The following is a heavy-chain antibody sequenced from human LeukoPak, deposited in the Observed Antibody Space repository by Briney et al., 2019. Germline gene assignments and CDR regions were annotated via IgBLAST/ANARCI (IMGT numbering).Heavy chain of an antibody. CDR3: ARRLTDYCTKGVCYWFDY. J-gene: IGHJ4*02. V-gene: IGHV4-39*01. Sequence: SETLSLTCTVSGGSISSSSYSWGWIRQPPGKGLEWIGSIYYSGSTYYNPSLKSRVTISVDTSKNQFSLKLRSVTAADTAVYYCARRLTDYCTKGVCYWFDYWGRGTLVTVS. CDR1: GGSISSSSYS. D-gene: IGHD2-8*01. CDR2: IYYSGST.